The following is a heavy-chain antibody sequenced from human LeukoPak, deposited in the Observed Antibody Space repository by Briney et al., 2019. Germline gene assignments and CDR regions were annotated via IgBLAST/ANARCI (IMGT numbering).Heavy chain of an antibody. Sequence: ASVKVSCKASGYAFTSYHIHWMRQAPGQGLGWMGIIIPSSGSTTYAQKFQGRVTMTRDTSASTVYMELSSLTSDDTAVYFCARSDYNDYRGLGFWGQGTLVTVSS. CDR1: GYAFTSYH. D-gene: IGHD4-11*01. CDR2: IIPSSGST. V-gene: IGHV1-46*01. CDR3: ARSDYNDYRGLGF. J-gene: IGHJ4*02.